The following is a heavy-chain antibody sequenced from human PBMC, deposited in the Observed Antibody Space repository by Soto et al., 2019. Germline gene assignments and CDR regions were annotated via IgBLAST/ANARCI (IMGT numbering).Heavy chain of an antibody. CDR1: GGSISSSSYY. Sequence: SETLSLTCTVSGGSISSSSYYWGWIRQPPGKGLEWIGSIYYSGSTYYNPSLKSRVTISVDTSKNQLSLNLSSVTAADTALYYCVRANYFDFWGQGTLVTVSS. CDR2: IYYSGST. V-gene: IGHV4-39*07. CDR3: VRANYFDF. J-gene: IGHJ4*02.